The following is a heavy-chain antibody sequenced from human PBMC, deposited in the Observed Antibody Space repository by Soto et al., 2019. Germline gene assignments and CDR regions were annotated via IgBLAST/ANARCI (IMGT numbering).Heavy chain of an antibody. J-gene: IGHJ4*02. Sequence: GGSLRLSCAASGFAFDDYSLHWVRQAPGEGLEWVSLISWDGHSTYYADSVKGRFIISRDNSKNSLYLQMNSLRSEDAAIYYCAKSRTRIAVAANLDYWGQGT. V-gene: IGHV3-43*01. CDR3: AKSRTRIAVAANLDY. CDR1: GFAFDDYS. D-gene: IGHD6-19*01. CDR2: ISWDGHST.